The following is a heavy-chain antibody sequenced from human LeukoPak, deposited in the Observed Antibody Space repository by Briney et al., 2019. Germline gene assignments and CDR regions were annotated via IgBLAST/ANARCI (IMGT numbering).Heavy chain of an antibody. Sequence: GGSRRLSCAASGFTFTSEAITWFRQAPGMGLEWASSISDSGRTTYYADSVKGRFTISRDNSKNTVYLQMNSLRAEDTALYYCAKGLGFLPQFDYWGQGTLVAVSS. CDR1: GFTFTSEA. D-gene: IGHD6-19*01. CDR3: AKGLGFLPQFDY. J-gene: IGHJ4*02. CDR2: ISDSGRTT. V-gene: IGHV3-23*01.